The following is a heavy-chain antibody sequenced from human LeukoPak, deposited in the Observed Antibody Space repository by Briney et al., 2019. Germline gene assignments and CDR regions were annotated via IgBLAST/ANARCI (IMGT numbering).Heavy chain of an antibody. Sequence: GGSLRLSCAASGFTFSSYSMNWVRQAPGKGLEWASTISGSGGSPFYADSVKGRFTISRDNSKNTLYLQMNSLRADDTAIYYCAKVSRDSYGYFDYWGQGTLVTVSS. CDR2: ISGSGGSP. D-gene: IGHD5-18*01. J-gene: IGHJ4*02. CDR3: AKVSRDSYGYFDY. V-gene: IGHV3-23*01. CDR1: GFTFSSYS.